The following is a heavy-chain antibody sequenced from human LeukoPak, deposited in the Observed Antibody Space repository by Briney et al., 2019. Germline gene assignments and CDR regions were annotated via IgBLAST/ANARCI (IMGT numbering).Heavy chain of an antibody. D-gene: IGHD3-22*01. Sequence: SETLSLTCAVYGGSFSGYYWSWIRQPPGKGLEWIGEINHSGSTNYNPSLKSRVTISVDTAKNQYSPKLSSVTAADTAVYYCARDDDSRGYEYFDYWGQGTLVTVSS. CDR3: ARDDDSRGYEYFDY. CDR2: INHSGST. V-gene: IGHV4-34*01. J-gene: IGHJ4*02. CDR1: GGSFSGYY.